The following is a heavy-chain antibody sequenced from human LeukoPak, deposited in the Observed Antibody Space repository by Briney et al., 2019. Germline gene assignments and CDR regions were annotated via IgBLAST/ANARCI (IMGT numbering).Heavy chain of an antibody. CDR1: GYTFTSYS. V-gene: IGHV1-18*01. CDR3: ARDQLRYYGSNNYYSDMDF. Sequence: EASVNVSCKASGYTFTSYSIAWVRQAPGQGLEWMGWISAYNGGTNYAQKFRGRVTMTTDTSTNTGYMELRSLRSDDTAVYFCARDQLRYYGSNNYYSDMDFWGQGATVTVSS. CDR2: ISAYNGGT. D-gene: IGHD3-10*01. J-gene: IGHJ6*02.